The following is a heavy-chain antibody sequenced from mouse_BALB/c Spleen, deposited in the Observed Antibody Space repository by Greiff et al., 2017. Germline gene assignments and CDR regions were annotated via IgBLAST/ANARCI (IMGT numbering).Heavy chain of an antibody. Sequence: EVQLQQSGPELVKPGASVKMSCKASGYTFTSYVMHWVKQKPGQGLEWIGYINPYNDGTKYNEKFKGKATLTSDKSSSTAYMELSSLTSEDSAVYYCASLTTVVPYYFDDWGQGTTLTVSS. CDR2: INPYNDGT. CDR3: ASLTTVVPYYFDD. D-gene: IGHD1-1*01. J-gene: IGHJ2*01. CDR1: GYTFTSYV. V-gene: IGHV1-14*01.